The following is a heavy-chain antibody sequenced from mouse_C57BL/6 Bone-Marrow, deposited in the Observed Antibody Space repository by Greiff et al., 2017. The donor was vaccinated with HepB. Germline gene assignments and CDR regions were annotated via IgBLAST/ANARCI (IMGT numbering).Heavy chain of an antibody. CDR3: ARRGTGTGYYFDY. D-gene: IGHD4-1*01. V-gene: IGHV5-15*04. J-gene: IGHJ2*01. CDR1: GFTFSDYG. Sequence: EVKLVESGGGLVQPGGSLKLSCAASGFTFSDYGMAWVRQAPRKGPEWVAFISNLAYSIYYADTVTGRFTISRENAKNTLYLEMSSLRSEDTAMYYCARRGTGTGYYFDYWGQGTTLTVSS. CDR2: ISNLAYSI.